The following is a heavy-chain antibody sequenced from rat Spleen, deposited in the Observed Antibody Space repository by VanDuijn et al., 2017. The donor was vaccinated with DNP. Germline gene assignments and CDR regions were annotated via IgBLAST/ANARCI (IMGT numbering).Heavy chain of an antibody. Sequence: QVQLKESGPGLVQPSQTLSLTCTVSGFSLVSFGVSWVRQPPGKGLEWIAAISSGGITHYNSVLKSRLSISRDTSKNQVFLKMSSLQSGDTALYLCTGVDNYPGLPFEYWGQGVMVTVSS. CDR1: GFSLVSFG. CDR3: TGVDNYPGLPFEY. J-gene: IGHJ2*01. V-gene: IGHV2S12*01. CDR2: ISSGGIT. D-gene: IGHD1-4*01.